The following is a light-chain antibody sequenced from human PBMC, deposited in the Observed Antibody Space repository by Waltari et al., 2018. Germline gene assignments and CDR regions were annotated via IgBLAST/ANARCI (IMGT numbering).Light chain of an antibody. Sequence: QAALTQPRSVSGSPGQSVTISCTGTSSDIGGYNYVSWYQQHPGTAPKLMIYEVSKRPSGVSDRFSASQSANTASLTISGLQAEDEADYYCCSYAGSYTYIFGAGTRLTVL. J-gene: IGLJ1*01. CDR2: EVS. CDR3: CSYAGSYTYI. V-gene: IGLV2-11*01. CDR1: SSDIGGYNY.